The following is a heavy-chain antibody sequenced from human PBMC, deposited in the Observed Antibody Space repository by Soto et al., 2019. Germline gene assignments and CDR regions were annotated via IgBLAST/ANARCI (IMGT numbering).Heavy chain of an antibody. CDR3: ARETPGGSYYDFWSGFDPRDDY. J-gene: IGHJ4*02. CDR1: GGSISSSSYY. D-gene: IGHD3-3*01. V-gene: IGHV4-39*02. Sequence: QLQLQESGPGLVKPSETLSLTCTVSGGSISSSSYYWGWIRQPPGKGLEWIGSIYYSGSTYYNPSLKSRVTISVDTSKNQFSLKLSSVTAADTAVYYCARETPGGSYYDFWSGFDPRDDYWGQGTLVTVSS. CDR2: IYYSGST.